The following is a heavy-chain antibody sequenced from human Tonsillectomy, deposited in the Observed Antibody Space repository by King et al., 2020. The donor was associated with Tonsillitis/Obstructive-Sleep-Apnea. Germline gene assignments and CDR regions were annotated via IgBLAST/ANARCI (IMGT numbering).Heavy chain of an antibody. CDR2: ISSSSSTI. J-gene: IGHJ4*02. CDR3: ARDRRTTICGVSPNDRRSGYYDY. V-gene: IGHV3-48*02. D-gene: IGHD3-3*01. CDR1: GFTFSSYS. Sequence: VQLVESGGGLVQPGGSLRLSCAASGFTFSSYSMNWVRQAPGKGLEWVSYISSSSSTIYYADSVKGRFTISRDNAKNSLYLQMNSLRDEDTAVYYCARDRRTTICGVSPNDRRSGYYDYWGQGTLVTVSS.